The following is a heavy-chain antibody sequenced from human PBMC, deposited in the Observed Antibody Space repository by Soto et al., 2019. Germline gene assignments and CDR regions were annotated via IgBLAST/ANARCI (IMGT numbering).Heavy chain of an antibody. J-gene: IGHJ3*02. Sequence: EMQLLESGGGLVQPGGSLRLSCAASGFTFGSHDMSWVRQAPGKVLEWVSSISVSDPGTYYAVSVKGRFTISRDISKNTLFLQMDSLRAEDTALYYCTKGTWLDIWGQGTMVTVSS. CDR1: GFTFGSHD. D-gene: IGHD6-19*01. CDR3: TKGTWLDI. V-gene: IGHV3-23*01. CDR2: ISVSDPGT.